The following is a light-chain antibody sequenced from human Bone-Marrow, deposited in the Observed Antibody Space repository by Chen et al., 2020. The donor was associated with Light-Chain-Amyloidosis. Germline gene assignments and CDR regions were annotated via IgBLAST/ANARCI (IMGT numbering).Light chain of an antibody. V-gene: IGLV1-47*01. CDR2: RNN. CDR1: SSNIGSKY. J-gene: IGLJ3*02. Sequence: QSVLTQPHSASGTPGQRVTISCSGSSSNIGSKYVYWYQQLPGMAPKLLIYRNNQRPSGVPSRFSGSKSGNSASLAISGLRSEDEADYYCAAWDDSLSGVFGGGTKLTVL. CDR3: AAWDDSLSGV.